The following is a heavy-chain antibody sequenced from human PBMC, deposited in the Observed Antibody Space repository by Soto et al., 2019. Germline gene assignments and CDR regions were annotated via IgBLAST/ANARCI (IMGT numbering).Heavy chain of an antibody. CDR3: AVAGLPFEY. J-gene: IGHJ4*02. CDR1: GYTFTGYY. Sequence: HVQLVQSGAEVKKPGASLKVSCKTSGYTFTGYYIHWVRQAPGQGLEWMALINPNSGDTNYGHKLQGRVPLTRDPSINTVSLDVTSLRFADTAVYYCAVAGLPFEYWGQGTLVTVFS. V-gene: IGHV1-2*02. CDR2: INPNSGDT. D-gene: IGHD6-19*01.